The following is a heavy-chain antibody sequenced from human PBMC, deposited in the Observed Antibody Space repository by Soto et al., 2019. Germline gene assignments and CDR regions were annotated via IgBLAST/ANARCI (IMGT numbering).Heavy chain of an antibody. CDR1: RYYFTRYV. V-gene: IGHV1-18*01. D-gene: IGHD3-10*01. CDR3: ARVGDGSGSYYRPLPY. Sequence: ASVTVSRKASRYYFTRYVISWVRQAPGQGLEGMGWISAYNGNTNYAQKLQGRVTMTTDTSTSTAYMELRSLRSDDTAVYYCARVGDGSGSYYRPLPYWGQGTLVTVYS. J-gene: IGHJ4*02. CDR2: ISAYNGNT.